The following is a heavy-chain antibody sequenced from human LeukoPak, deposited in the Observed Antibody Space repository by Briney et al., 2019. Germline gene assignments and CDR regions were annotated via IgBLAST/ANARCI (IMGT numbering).Heavy chain of an antibody. CDR3: ARRIQPYYYDSSGYFPFDY. V-gene: IGHV1-2*02. J-gene: IGHJ4*02. CDR1: GYTFTGDY. D-gene: IGHD3-22*01. Sequence: ASVKVSCKASGYTFTGDYMHWVRQAPGQGLEWMGWINPNSGGTNYAQKFQGRVTMTRDTSISTAYMELSRLRSDDTAVYYCARRIQPYYYDSSGYFPFDYWGQGTLVTVSS. CDR2: INPNSGGT.